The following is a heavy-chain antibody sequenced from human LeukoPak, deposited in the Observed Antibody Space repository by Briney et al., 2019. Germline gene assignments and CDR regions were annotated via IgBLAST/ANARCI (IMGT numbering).Heavy chain of an antibody. CDR3: ARLKSMVYGFDY. D-gene: IGHD2-8*01. Sequence: SETLSLTCTVSGYSISSGYYWGWIRQPPGKGLEWIGSISFTGSTYYNSSLKSRVTLSVDTSKNQFSLKLSSVTAADTAVYYCARLKSMVYGFDYWGQGTLVTVSS. J-gene: IGHJ4*02. V-gene: IGHV4-38-2*02. CDR1: GYSISSGYY. CDR2: ISFTGST.